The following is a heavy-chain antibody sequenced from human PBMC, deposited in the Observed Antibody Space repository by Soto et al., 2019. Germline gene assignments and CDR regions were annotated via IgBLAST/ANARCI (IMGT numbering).Heavy chain of an antibody. CDR3: AVGGTQQLSYSYVDV. J-gene: IGHJ6*03. Sequence: PGDSLRISCQGYGYTFTNYWIAWVRQMPGEGLEWMGIIYPGDSDTRYSPSFQGQVTISADKSISTAYLQWSSLKASDTAIYYCAVGGTQQLSYSYVDVWGKGTTVTVSS. CDR2: IYPGDSDT. D-gene: IGHD2-15*01. V-gene: IGHV5-51*01. CDR1: GYTFTNYW.